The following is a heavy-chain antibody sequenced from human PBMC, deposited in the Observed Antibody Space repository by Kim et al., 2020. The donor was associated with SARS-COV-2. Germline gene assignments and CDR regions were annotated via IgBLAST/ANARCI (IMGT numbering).Heavy chain of an antibody. CDR3: ARGIQLWSNWFDP. V-gene: IGHV4-4*02. J-gene: IGHJ5*02. Sequence: YNPSLKSRVTISVDKSKNQFSLKLSSVTAADTAVYYCARGIQLWSNWFDPWGQGTLVTVSS. D-gene: IGHD5-18*01.